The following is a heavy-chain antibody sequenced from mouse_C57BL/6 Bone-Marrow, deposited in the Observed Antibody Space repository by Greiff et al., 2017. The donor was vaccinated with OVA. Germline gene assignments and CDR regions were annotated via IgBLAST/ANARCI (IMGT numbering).Heavy chain of an antibody. D-gene: IGHD4-1*01. Sequence: EVQGVESGEGLVKPGGSLKLSCAASGFTFSDYGMHWVRQAPEKGLEWVAYISSGSSTIYYADTVKGRFTISRDNAKNTLFLQMTSLRSEDTAMYYCARDSNWDGYFDVWGTGTTVTVSS. CDR3: ARDSNWDGYFDV. CDR2: ISSGSSTI. CDR1: GFTFSDYG. J-gene: IGHJ1*03. V-gene: IGHV5-17*01.